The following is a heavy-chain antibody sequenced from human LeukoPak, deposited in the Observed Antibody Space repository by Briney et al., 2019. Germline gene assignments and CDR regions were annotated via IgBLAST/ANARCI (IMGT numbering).Heavy chain of an antibody. CDR2: IYPGDSDT. CDR3: ARQAISGSYFGSAFDI. V-gene: IGHV5-51*01. Sequence: GESLKISCKGSGYSFTSYWIGWVRQMPGKGLEWMGIIYPGDSDTRYSPSFQGQVTISADKSISTAYLQWSSLKASDTAMYYCARQAISGSYFGSAFDIWGQGTMVTVSS. CDR1: GYSFTSYW. D-gene: IGHD1-26*01. J-gene: IGHJ3*02.